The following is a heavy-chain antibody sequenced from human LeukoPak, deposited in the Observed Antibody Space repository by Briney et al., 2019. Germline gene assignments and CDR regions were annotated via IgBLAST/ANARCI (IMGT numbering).Heavy chain of an antibody. J-gene: IGHJ4*02. Sequence: SETLSLTCTVSGGSISSYYWSWIRQPPGKGLEWIGYIYYSGSTNYNPSLKSRVTISVDTSKNQFSLKLSSMTAADTAVYYCARGAPTQFDYWGQGTLVTVSS. V-gene: IGHV4-59*01. CDR3: ARGAPTQFDY. CDR1: GGSISSYY. CDR2: IYYSGST.